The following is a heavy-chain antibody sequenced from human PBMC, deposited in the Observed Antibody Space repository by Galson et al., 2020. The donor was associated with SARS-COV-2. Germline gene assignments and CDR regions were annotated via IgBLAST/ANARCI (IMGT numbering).Heavy chain of an antibody. D-gene: IGHD3-22*01. CDR1: GFSFDAYA. Sequence: GGSLRLSCEASGFSFDAYAMHWVRQAPGKGLEWVSGINWNRGTIGYADSVKGRFTISRDNNKEALYLQMSSLSDEDTAVYFCAKDVGQGHFDSSGYLGGFDYWGQGTLVTVSS. CDR2: INWNRGTI. V-gene: IGHV3-9*01. CDR3: AKDVGQGHFDSSGYLGGFDY. J-gene: IGHJ4*02.